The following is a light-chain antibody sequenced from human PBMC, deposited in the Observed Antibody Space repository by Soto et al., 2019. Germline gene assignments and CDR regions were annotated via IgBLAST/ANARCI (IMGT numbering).Light chain of an antibody. V-gene: IGKV3-15*01. CDR2: KTS. CDR3: QRYHNWPRT. J-gene: IGKJ5*01. Sequence: EIVMTQSPDTVSVSPGEGAELSCRASQSVGSRVAWCQQQFGPPPGPLIHKTSTRANGIPARFSGSGSGTEFTLTISSLQSEDFAVYSCQRYHNWPRTFGQGTRLEIK. CDR1: QSVGSR.